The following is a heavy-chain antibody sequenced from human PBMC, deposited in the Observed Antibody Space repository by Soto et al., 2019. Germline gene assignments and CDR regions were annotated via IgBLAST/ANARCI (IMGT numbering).Heavy chain of an antibody. CDR2: INHSGNT. J-gene: IGHJ5*02. CDR1: GASLSDNY. V-gene: IGHV4-34*01. CDR3: ARGRGGFDA. Sequence: GTLALTCAVYGASLSDNYCNWLRQPPGKGLEWIGEINHSGNTNYNPSLRSRVTISIDTSKNQLSLNLRSVSAADTAVYYCARGRGGFDAWGQGTPVTVSS.